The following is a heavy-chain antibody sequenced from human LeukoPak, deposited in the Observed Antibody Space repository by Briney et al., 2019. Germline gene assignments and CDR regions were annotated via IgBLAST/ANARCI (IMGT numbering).Heavy chain of an antibody. CDR3: ARRKYSYGYSESGFGMDV. Sequence: GESLKISCKGSGYSFTSYWIGWVRQMPGKGLEWMGIIYPGDSDTRYSPSFQGQVTISADKSISTAYLQWSSLKASDTAMYYCARRKYSYGYSESGFGMDVWGQGTTVTVSS. J-gene: IGHJ6*02. CDR2: IYPGDSDT. D-gene: IGHD5-18*01. V-gene: IGHV5-51*01. CDR1: GYSFTSYW.